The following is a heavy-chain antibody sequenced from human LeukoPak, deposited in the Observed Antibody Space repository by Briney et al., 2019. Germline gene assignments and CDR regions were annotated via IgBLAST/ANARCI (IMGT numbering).Heavy chain of an antibody. J-gene: IGHJ4*02. CDR1: GFTFSSYA. D-gene: IGHD2-2*01. CDR3: ARGTNLAFDY. V-gene: IGHV3-30-3*01. Sequence: PGGSLRLSCAASGFTFSSYAMHWVRQAPGKGLEWVAVISYDGSNKYYADSVEGRFTISRDNSKNTLYLQMNSLRAEDTAVYYCARGTNLAFDYWGQGTLVTVSS. CDR2: ISYDGSNK.